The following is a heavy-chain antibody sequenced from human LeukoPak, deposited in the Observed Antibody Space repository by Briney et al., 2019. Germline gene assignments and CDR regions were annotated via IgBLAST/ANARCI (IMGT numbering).Heavy chain of an antibody. V-gene: IGHV4-39*07. D-gene: IGHD6-19*01. CDR2: INHSGST. J-gene: IGHJ4*02. Sequence: SETLSLTCTVSGGSVSSTTHYWGWIRQPPGKGLEWIGEINHSGSTNYNPSLKSRVTISVDTSKNQFSLKLSSVTAADTAVYYCARGFGSGWYGYWGQGTLVTVSS. CDR1: GGSVSSTTHY. CDR3: ARGFGSGWYGY.